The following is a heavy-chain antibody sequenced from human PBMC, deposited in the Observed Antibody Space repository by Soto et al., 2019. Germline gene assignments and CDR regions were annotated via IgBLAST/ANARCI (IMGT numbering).Heavy chain of an antibody. CDR2: ISGSGYST. D-gene: IGHD3-22*01. V-gene: IGHV3-23*01. CDR3: AKAPYYYDSSGYYYTAFDI. J-gene: IGHJ3*02. CDR1: GFTFTSYA. Sequence: PGGSLRLSCAASGFTFTSYALSWVRQAPGQGLEWVSAISGSGYSTYYADSVKGRFTISRDNSKNTLYLQMNSLRAEDTAVYYCAKAPYYYDSSGYYYTAFDIWGQGTMVTV.